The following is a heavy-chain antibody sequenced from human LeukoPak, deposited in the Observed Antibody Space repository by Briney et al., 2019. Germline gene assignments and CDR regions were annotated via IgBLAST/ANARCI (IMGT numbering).Heavy chain of an antibody. V-gene: IGHV3-11*01. D-gene: IGHD3-3*01. J-gene: IGHJ4*02. Sequence: KAGGSLRLSCAASGFTFSDYYMSWIRQAPGKGLEWVSYISSSGSTIYYADSVKGRFTISRDNAKNSLYLQMNSLRAEDTAVYYCARYHFGPSFLEWLSRFLLDYWGQGTLVTVSS. CDR3: ARYHFGPSFLEWLSRFLLDY. CDR1: GFTFSDYY. CDR2: ISSSGSTI.